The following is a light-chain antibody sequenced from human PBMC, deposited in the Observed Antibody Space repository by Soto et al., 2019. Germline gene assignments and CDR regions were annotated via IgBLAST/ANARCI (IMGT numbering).Light chain of an antibody. CDR2: GAS. CDR1: QSVSSNY. CDR3: QQYGSSPPT. J-gene: IGKJ1*01. Sequence: IVFPQFPGTLSLSPGQRATLSCRASQSVSSNYLAWYQQIPGQAPRLLIFGASSRATGIPDRFSGTGSGTDFTLTISRLEPEDFAVYYCQQYGSSPPTFGQGTKVDIK. V-gene: IGKV3-20*01.